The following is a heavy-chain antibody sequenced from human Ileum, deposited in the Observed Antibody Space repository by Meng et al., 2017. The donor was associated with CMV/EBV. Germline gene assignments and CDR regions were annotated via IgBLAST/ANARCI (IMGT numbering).Heavy chain of an antibody. CDR3: ARRSLDYYGSSGFDY. V-gene: IGHV4-4*02. D-gene: IGHD3-22*01. J-gene: IGHJ4*02. CDR1: CGTRHRCSC. CDR2: ILHSGST. Sequence: KATCTLALSSACLCGTRHRCSCGSCVRHRPGKGLEWIGEILHSGSTNYNPSLKSRVTISVDKSKNQFSLKLSSVTDADTAVYYWARRSLDYYGSSGFDYWGQGTLVTVSS.